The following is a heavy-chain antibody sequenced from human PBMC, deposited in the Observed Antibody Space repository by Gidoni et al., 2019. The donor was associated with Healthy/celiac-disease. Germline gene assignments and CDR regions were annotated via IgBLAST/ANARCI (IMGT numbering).Heavy chain of an antibody. Sequence: DVQLVESGGGLVQPGRSLRLSCAASGFTFGAYAMHWLRQAPGKGREWVSGISWNSGSIGYADSVKGRFTISRDNAKNSLYLQMNRLRAEDTALYYCAKEAEYYDFWSGSLDYWGQGTLVTVSS. D-gene: IGHD3-3*01. CDR1: GFTFGAYA. CDR3: AKEAEYYDFWSGSLDY. J-gene: IGHJ4*02. CDR2: ISWNSGSI. V-gene: IGHV3-9*01.